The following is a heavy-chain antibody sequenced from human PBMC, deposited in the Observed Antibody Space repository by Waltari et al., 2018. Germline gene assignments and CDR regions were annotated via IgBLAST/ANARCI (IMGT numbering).Heavy chain of an antibody. Sequence: QVQLVESGGGVVQPGRSLRLSCAASGFTFSSYGLHWVRQSPGKGLEWVAVIGYDGSNKYYADSVTGRFTISRDNSKNTLYLQMNSLRAEDTAVYYCARDIRFLEWLSPYYYYGMDVWGQGTTVTVSS. D-gene: IGHD3-3*01. V-gene: IGHV3-33*01. CDR1: GFTFSSYG. CDR2: IGYDGSNK. CDR3: ARDIRFLEWLSPYYYYGMDV. J-gene: IGHJ6*02.